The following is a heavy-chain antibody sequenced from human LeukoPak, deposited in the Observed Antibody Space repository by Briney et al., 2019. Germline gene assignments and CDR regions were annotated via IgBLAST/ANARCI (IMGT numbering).Heavy chain of an antibody. CDR1: GVTFSSYS. Sequence: GWSLRLSCAASGVTFSSYSMNWVRQAPGKGLEWVSYISSSSSTIYYADSVKGRFTISRDNAKNSLYLQMNSLSAEDTAVYYCARWDKSVYCSSPSCPDYRGQGTLVTVSS. CDR2: ISSSSSTI. CDR3: ARWDKSVYCSSPSCPDY. D-gene: IGHD2-2*01. J-gene: IGHJ4*02. V-gene: IGHV3-48*01.